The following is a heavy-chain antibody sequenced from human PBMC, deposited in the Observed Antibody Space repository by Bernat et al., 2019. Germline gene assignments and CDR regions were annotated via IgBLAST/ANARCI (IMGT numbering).Heavy chain of an antibody. CDR2: INNSGST. Sequence: QVQLQQWGAGLLKPSETLSLTSAVYGGSFSGYYWTWIRQPPGKGLEWIGEINNSGSTNYNPSLKSRVTISVDTSKNQFSLKLTSVTAADTAVYYCARGAGAAVAGTEEDAFDIWGQGTMVTVSS. CDR3: ARGAGAAVAGTEEDAFDI. J-gene: IGHJ3*02. D-gene: IGHD6-19*01. CDR1: GGSFSGYY. V-gene: IGHV4-34*01.